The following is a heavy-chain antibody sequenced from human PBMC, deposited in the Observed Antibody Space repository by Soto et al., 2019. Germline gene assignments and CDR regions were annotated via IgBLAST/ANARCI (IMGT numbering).Heavy chain of an antibody. CDR3: ARDVDGTLGMDV. J-gene: IGHJ6*02. CDR1: GGSISSYY. V-gene: IGHV4-59*01. Sequence: PSETLSLTCTVSGGSISSYYWSWIRQPPGKGLEWIGYIYYSGSTNYNPSLKSRVTISVDTSKNQFSLKLSSVTAADTAVYYCARDVDGTLGMDVWGQGTTVTVSS. D-gene: IGHD1-1*01. CDR2: IYYSGST.